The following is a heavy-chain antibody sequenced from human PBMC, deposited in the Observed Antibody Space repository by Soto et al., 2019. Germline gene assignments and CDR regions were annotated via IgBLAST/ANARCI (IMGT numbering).Heavy chain of an antibody. Sequence: QVHLVQSGAEVKKPGASVKVSCKGSGYAFTTYGITWVRQAPGQGLEWMGWISAHNGNTNYAQKLQGRVTVTRDTSTSTAYMELRSLRSDDTAVYYCARGRYGDYWGHGAVVTVSS. J-gene: IGHJ4*01. V-gene: IGHV1-18*01. CDR1: GYAFTTYG. D-gene: IGHD1-1*01. CDR2: ISAHNGNT. CDR3: ARGRYGDY.